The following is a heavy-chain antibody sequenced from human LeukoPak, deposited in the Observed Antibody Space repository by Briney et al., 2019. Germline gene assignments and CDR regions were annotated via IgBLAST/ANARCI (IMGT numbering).Heavy chain of an antibody. CDR3: ARGWGGYSYGGWFDP. J-gene: IGHJ5*02. CDR1: GFTVSNNC. Sequence: GGSLRLSCGASGFTVSNNCMHWVRQTPGKGLEWVSVIYSAGSTYYADSVKGRFTVSRDKSKNTLFLQMNSLRAEDTAVYYCARGWGGYSYGGWFDPWGQGTLVTVSS. CDR2: IYSAGST. D-gene: IGHD5-18*01. V-gene: IGHV3-66*01.